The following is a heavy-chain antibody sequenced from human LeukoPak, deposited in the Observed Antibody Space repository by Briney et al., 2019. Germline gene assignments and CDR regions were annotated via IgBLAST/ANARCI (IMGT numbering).Heavy chain of an antibody. CDR1: GYTFTSYG. CDR3: ARVLAGGVYFDY. D-gene: IGHD3-3*02. J-gene: IGHJ4*02. V-gene: IGHV1-18*01. CDR2: ISAYNGNT. Sequence: ASVKVSCKASGYTFTSYGISWVRQAPGQGLEWMGWISAYNGNTNYAQKLQGRVTMTTDTSTSTAYMELRSLGSDDTAVYYCARVLAGGVYFDYWGQGTLVTVSS.